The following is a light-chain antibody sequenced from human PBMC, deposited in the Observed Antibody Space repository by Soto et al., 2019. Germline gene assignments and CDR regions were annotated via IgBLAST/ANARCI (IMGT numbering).Light chain of an antibody. CDR3: QKYDSVLLI. CDR2: AAS. Sequence: DTQMTQSPSSLSASVGDRVTITCRASQAINNYVAWYQQKPGQCPQLLIYAASTLQSGVPSRFSGSGSGTDFTLTISSLQPEDVATYYCQKYDSVLLIFGGGTKVEVK. V-gene: IGKV1-27*01. J-gene: IGKJ4*01. CDR1: QAINNY.